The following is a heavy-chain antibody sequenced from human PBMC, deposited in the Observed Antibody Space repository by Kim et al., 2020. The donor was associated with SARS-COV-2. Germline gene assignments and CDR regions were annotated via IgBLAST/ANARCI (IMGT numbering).Heavy chain of an antibody. D-gene: IGHD3-10*01. J-gene: IGHJ4*02. CDR1: GGSISSSSYY. CDR2: IYYSGST. V-gene: IGHV4-39*01. CDR3: ARLSPALWFGELSSGPVDS. Sequence: SETLSLTCTVSGGSISSSSYYWGWIRQPPGKGLEWIGSIYYSGSTYYNPSLKSRVTISVDTSKNQFSLKLSSVTAADTAVYYCARLSPALWFGELSSGPVDSWGQGTLVTVSS.